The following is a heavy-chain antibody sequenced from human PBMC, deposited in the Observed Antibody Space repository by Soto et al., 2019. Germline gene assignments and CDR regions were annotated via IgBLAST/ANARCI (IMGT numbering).Heavy chain of an antibody. CDR3: ARSPLDSSNEIYFDS. D-gene: IGHD3-22*01. V-gene: IGHV1-45*02. J-gene: IGHJ4*02. CDR2: ITIFNGKT. CDR1: EYTFTYLH. Sequence: QMHLVQSAAEVKKTGSTVTISCEASEYTFTYLHLHWVRQAPGQGLEWLGWITIFNGKTNYAQKFQDRVVISRATSLSTVYMTLSGLKSEDTAMYYCARSPLDSSNEIYFDSWGQGTLVTVSS.